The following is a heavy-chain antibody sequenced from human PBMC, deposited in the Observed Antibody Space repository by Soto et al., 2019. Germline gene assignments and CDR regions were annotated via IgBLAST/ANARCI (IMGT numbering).Heavy chain of an antibody. CDR2: IIPILGIA. D-gene: IGHD6-13*01. J-gene: IGHJ6*02. CDR1: GGTFSSYT. Sequence: QVQLVQSGAEVKKPGSSVKVSCKASGGTFSSYTISWVRQAPGQGLEWMGRIIPILGIANYAQKFQGRVTITADKSTSRAYMELSSLRSEDTAVYYCAGQQLVPTIIYSYDGMDVWGQGTTVTVSS. V-gene: IGHV1-69*02. CDR3: AGQQLVPTIIYSYDGMDV.